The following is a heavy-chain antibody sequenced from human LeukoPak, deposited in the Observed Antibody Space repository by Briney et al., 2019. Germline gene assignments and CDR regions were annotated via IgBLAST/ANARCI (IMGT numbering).Heavy chain of an antibody. CDR1: GYTFTGYY. Sequence: ASVKVSCKASGYTFTGYYMHWVRQAPGQGLEWMGWINPNSGGTNYAQKFQGRVTMTRDTSISTAYMELSRLRSDDTAVYYCARDGGLRRRSQNWFDPWGQGTLVTVSS. V-gene: IGHV1-2*02. CDR2: INPNSGGT. J-gene: IGHJ5*02. CDR3: ARDGGLRRRSQNWFDP. D-gene: IGHD3-16*01.